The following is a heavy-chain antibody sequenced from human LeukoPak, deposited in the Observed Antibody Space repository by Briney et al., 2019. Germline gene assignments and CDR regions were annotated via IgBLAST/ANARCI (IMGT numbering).Heavy chain of an antibody. CDR3: ASGYSSSWYWFDP. Sequence: SETLSLTCTVSGGSISSGGYYWRWIRQHPGKGLEWIVYIYYSGSTYYNPSLKSRVTISVDTSKNQFSLKLSSVTAADTAVYYCASGYSSSWYWFDPWGQGTLVTVSS. V-gene: IGHV4-31*03. CDR2: IYYSGST. CDR1: GGSISSGGYY. D-gene: IGHD6-13*01. J-gene: IGHJ5*02.